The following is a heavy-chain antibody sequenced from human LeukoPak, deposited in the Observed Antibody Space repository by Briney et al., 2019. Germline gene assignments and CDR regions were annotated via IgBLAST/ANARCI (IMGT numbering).Heavy chain of an antibody. CDR2: ISAYNGNT. Sequence: GASVKVSCKASGYTFTSYGISWVRQAPGQGLEWMGWISAYNGNTNYAQKLQGRVTMTTDTSTSTAYMELRSLRYDDTAVYYCARDYSSVYGSGSYQSGYYYYMDVWGKGTTVTVSS. D-gene: IGHD3-10*01. J-gene: IGHJ6*03. CDR3: ARDYSSVYGSGSYQSGYYYYMDV. CDR1: GYTFTSYG. V-gene: IGHV1-18*01.